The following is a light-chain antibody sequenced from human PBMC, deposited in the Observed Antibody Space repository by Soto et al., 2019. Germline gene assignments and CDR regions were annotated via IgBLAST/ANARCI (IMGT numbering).Light chain of an antibody. CDR1: EGISSS. V-gene: IGKV1-12*01. CDR2: AAS. Sequence: INMTQSLSSVSASVGDRVTITCRAGEGISSSLARYQQKPWKAPKLLIYAASSLQSGVPSRFSGSGSATEFTLTISSLQPEDFATYYCQQANGFPPTFGPGTKVDIK. CDR3: QQANGFPPT. J-gene: IGKJ3*01.